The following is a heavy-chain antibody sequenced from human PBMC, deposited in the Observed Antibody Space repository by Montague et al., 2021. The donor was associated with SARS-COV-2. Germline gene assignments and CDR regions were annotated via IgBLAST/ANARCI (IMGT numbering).Heavy chain of an antibody. CDR3: ARDLAYSYGFYYYGMDV. D-gene: IGHD5-18*01. V-gene: IGHV3-33*01. J-gene: IGHJ6*02. Sequence: SLRLSCSASGFTFSSYGMHWVRQAPGKGLEWVAVIWYDGSNKYYADSVKGRFTISRDNPKNTLYLQMNSLRAEDTAVYYCARDLAYSYGFYYYGMDVWGQGTTVTVSS. CDR1: GFTFSSYG. CDR2: IWYDGSNK.